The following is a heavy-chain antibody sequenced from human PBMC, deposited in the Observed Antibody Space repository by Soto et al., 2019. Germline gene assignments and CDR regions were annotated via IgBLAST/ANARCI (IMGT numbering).Heavy chain of an antibody. J-gene: IGHJ4*01. V-gene: IGHV1-69*02. CDR1: GGTFSSYT. CDR3: ASGAAAGYFDY. CDR2: IIPILGIA. D-gene: IGHD6-13*01. Sequence: QVQLVQSGAEVKKPGSSVKVSCKASGGTFSSYTISWVRQAPGQGLEWMGRIIPILGIANYAQKFQGRVTITADKSTSSAYIELISLRSEDTAVYYCASGAAAGYFDYWGQGTLVTVSS.